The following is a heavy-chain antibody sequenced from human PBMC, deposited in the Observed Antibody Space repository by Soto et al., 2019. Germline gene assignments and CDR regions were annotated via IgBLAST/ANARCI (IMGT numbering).Heavy chain of an antibody. CDR2: IKQDGSEK. J-gene: IGHJ6*02. CDR1: GFTFSSYW. V-gene: IGHV3-7*05. Sequence: GGSLRLSCAASGFTFSSYWMSWVRQAPGKGLEWVANIKQDGSEKYYADSVKGRFTTSRDNAKNSLYLQMNSLRPEDSALYFCGKDINAGGMDVWGQGTTVTVSS. D-gene: IGHD2-15*01. CDR3: GKDINAGGMDV.